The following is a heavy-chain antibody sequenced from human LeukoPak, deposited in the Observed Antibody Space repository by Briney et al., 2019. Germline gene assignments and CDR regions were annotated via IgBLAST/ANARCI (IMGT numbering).Heavy chain of an antibody. CDR1: GVTLGVSA. CDR2: VAHDGSST. V-gene: IGHV3-30*04. CDR3: ARDQGEAHSSGWTPFDY. Sequence: GGSLRLSCVVSGVTLGVSAVHWVCQAPGKGPEWLAVVAHDGSSTLYSESVKGRFTITRDNSKNTLYLQMDTLGPEDTAIYYCARDQGEAHSSGWTPFDYWGQGTLVTVSS. D-gene: IGHD6-19*01. J-gene: IGHJ4*02.